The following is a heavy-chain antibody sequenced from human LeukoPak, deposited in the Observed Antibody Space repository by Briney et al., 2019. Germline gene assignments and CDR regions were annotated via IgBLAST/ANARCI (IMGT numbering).Heavy chain of an antibody. CDR1: GGSISRSSYY. J-gene: IGHJ4*02. CDR3: ARYDRIPAAFDY. CDR2: IYYSGST. V-gene: IGHV4-39*07. Sequence: PSETLSLTCNVSGGSISRSSYYWGWIRQPPGKGLEWIGSIYYSGSTNYNPSLKSRVTISVDTSKNQFSLKLSSVTAADTAVYYCARYDRIPAAFDYWGQGTLVTVSS. D-gene: IGHD2-2*01.